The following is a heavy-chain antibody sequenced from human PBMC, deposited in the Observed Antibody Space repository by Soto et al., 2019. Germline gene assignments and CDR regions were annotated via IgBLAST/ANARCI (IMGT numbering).Heavy chain of an antibody. Sequence: SETLSLTCLVSGGSIGAYHWNWLRHSPGKGLEWIGYIYNSGTVNYNPSFRSRATISVDRSKNQFSLKLSPVTPADTAVYYCARGKYDPWSGYYPTNWFDPWGPGTQVTVSS. J-gene: IGHJ5*02. D-gene: IGHD3-3*01. V-gene: IGHV4-59*01. CDR3: ARGKYDPWSGYYPTNWFDP. CDR1: GGSIGAYH. CDR2: IYNSGTV.